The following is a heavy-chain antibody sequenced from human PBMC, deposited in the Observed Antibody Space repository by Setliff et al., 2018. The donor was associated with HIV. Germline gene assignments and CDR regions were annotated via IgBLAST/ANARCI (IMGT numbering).Heavy chain of an antibody. V-gene: IGHV1-18*01. CDR3: ARDKGSSGYYYYYGMDV. CDR1: GGTFSSYA. D-gene: IGHD3-10*01. J-gene: IGHJ6*02. CDR2: ISAYNGNT. Sequence: ASVKVSCKASGGTFSSYAISWVRQAPGQGLEWMGWISAYNGNTNYAQKLQGRVTMTTDTSTSTAYMELRSLRSDDTAVYYCARDKGSSGYYYYYGMDVWGQGTTVTVS.